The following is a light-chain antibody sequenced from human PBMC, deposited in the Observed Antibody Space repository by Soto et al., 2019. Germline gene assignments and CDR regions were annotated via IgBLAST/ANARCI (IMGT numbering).Light chain of an antibody. CDR1: SSDVGGYNY. Sequence: QSALTQPPSASGSPGQSVTISCTGTSSDVGGYNYVSWYQQHPGKAPKLMIYEVSTRPSGVPDRFSGSKSGNTASLTVYGLQAEDEADYYCSSYAGSNEVFGGGTKLTVL. J-gene: IGLJ3*02. CDR2: EVS. CDR3: SSYAGSNEV. V-gene: IGLV2-8*01.